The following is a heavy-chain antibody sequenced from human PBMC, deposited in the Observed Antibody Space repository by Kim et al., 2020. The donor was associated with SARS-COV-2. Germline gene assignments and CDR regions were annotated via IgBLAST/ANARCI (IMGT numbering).Heavy chain of an antibody. Sequence: SETLSLTCAVYGGSFSGYYWSWIRQPPGKGLEWIGEINHSGSTNYNPSLKSRVTISVDTSKNQFSLKLSSVTAADTAVYYCASSYSSSWYYFDYWGQGTLVTVSS. CDR3: ASSYSSSWYYFDY. CDR2: INHSGST. V-gene: IGHV4-34*01. D-gene: IGHD6-13*01. J-gene: IGHJ4*02. CDR1: GGSFSGYY.